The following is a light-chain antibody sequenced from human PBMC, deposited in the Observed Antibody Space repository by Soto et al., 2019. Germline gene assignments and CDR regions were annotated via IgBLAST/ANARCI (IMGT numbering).Light chain of an antibody. CDR1: SSNIGAGYD. CDR2: GNS. V-gene: IGLV1-40*01. J-gene: IGLJ3*02. Sequence: QSVLTQPPSVSGAPGQRVTISCTGSSSNIGAGYDVHWYQQLPGTAPKLLIYGNSNRPSGVPDRFSGSKSGTSASLAITGLQCEDEADYYCQSYDSSLSVWVFGGGTKLTVL. CDR3: QSYDSSLSVWV.